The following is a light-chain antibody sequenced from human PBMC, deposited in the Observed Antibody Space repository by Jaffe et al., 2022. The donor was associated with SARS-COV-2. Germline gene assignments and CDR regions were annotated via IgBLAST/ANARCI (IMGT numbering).Light chain of an antibody. J-gene: IGKJ1*01. V-gene: IGKV1-6*01. Sequence: AIQMTQSPSSLSASVGDRVTITCRASQGISDDLGWYQVKPGKAPKLLIYAGFNLQSGVPSRFSGSGSGTDFTLTISSLQAEDSATYYCLQDYNYPWTFGQGTKVEIK. CDR1: QGISDD. CDR3: LQDYNYPWT. CDR2: AGF.